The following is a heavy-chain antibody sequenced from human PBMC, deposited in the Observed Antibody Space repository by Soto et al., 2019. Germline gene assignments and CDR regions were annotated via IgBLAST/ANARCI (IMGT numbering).Heavy chain of an antibody. Sequence: QITLKESGPTLVKPTQTLTLTCTFSGFSLTASGEGVAWIRQPPGKALEWLALIFWNGDKFYSSSLKSRLTITKDTSKIRVVLTMTNMDPVDAATFYFARRVIGPATPQIAYWGQGTLVTVSS. D-gene: IGHD2-15*01. J-gene: IGHJ4*02. CDR1: GFSLTASGEG. CDR3: ARRVIGPATPQIAY. CDR2: IFWNGDK. V-gene: IGHV2-5*01.